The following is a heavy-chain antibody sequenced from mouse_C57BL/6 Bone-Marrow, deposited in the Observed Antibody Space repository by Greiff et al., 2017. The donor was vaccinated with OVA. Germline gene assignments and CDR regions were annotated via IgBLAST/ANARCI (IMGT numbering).Heavy chain of an antibody. V-gene: IGHV1-59*01. Sequence: QVQLQQPGAELVRPGTSVKLSCKASGYTFTSYWMHWVKQRPGQGLEWIGVIDPSDSYTNYNQKFKGKATLTVDTSSSTAYMQLSSLTSEDSAVYYGARVRYYYGSSSCWYFEVWGTGTTGTVSS. CDR2: IDPSDSYT. J-gene: IGHJ1*03. D-gene: IGHD1-1*01. CDR1: GYTFTSYW. CDR3: ARVRYYYGSSSCWYFEV.